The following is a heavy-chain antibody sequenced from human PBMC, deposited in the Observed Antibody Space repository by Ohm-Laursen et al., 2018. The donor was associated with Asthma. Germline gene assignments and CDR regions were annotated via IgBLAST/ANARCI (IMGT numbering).Heavy chain of an antibody. D-gene: IGHD7-27*01. Sequence: SLRLSCAASGYTFSRYSIHWVRQIPGKGLEWVASISTASSFIYYADSVKGRFTISRDNAKDSLSLQMNSLRVEDTAVYYCAAWGSENFWGQGTLVTVS. J-gene: IGHJ4*02. CDR3: AAWGSENF. CDR1: GYTFSRYS. CDR2: ISTASSFI. V-gene: IGHV3-21*01.